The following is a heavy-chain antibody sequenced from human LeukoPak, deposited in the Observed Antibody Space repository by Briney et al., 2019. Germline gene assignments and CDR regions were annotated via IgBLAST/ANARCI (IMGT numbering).Heavy chain of an antibody. CDR2: ISSSSSYI. J-gene: IGHJ6*02. Sequence: GGSLRLSCAASGFTFSDYYMSWIRQAPGKGLEWVSSISSSSSYIYYADSVKGRFTISRDNAKNSLYLQMNSLRAEDTAVYYCARDRGSWSSPYYYYYGMDVWGQGTTVTVSS. V-gene: IGHV3-11*06. D-gene: IGHD6-13*01. CDR3: ARDRGSWSSPYYYYYGMDV. CDR1: GFTFSDYY.